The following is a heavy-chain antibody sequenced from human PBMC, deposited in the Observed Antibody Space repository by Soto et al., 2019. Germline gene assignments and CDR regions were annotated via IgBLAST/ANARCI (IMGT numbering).Heavy chain of an antibody. J-gene: IGHJ4*02. D-gene: IGHD5-18*01. CDR2: INPSGGST. V-gene: IGHV1-46*01. CDR1: GYTFTSCY. CDR3: ARDHTAMVFDY. Sequence: GASVKVSCKASGYTFTSCYMHCVRQAPGQGLEWMGIINPSGGSTSYAQKFQGRVTMTRDTSTSTVYMELSSLRSEDTAVYYCARDHTAMVFDYWGQGTLVTVSS.